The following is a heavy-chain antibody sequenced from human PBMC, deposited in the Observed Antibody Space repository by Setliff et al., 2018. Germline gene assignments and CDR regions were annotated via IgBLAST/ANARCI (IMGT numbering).Heavy chain of an antibody. V-gene: IGHV3-33*08. J-gene: IGHJ6*03. D-gene: IGHD3-3*01. CDR1: GFTFSSYR. CDR2: IWDDGGNK. Sequence: GGSLRLSCAASGFTFSSYRMHWVRQAPGKGLEWVAVIWDDGGNKYHADSVKGRFTISRDNGKNSLFLQMNSLRSEDTAVYYCARLVSGYDFWSGYWNYYYYYYYMDVWGKGTTVTVSS. CDR3: ARLVSGYDFWSGYWNYYYYYYYMDV.